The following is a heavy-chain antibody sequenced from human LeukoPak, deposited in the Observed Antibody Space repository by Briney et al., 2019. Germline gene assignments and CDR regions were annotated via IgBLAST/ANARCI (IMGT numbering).Heavy chain of an antibody. CDR2: IYHSGST. J-gene: IGHJ4*02. CDR3: ARGGSMGSGSYYNRADFDY. D-gene: IGHD3-10*01. Sequence: SETLSLTCAVSGGSISSGGYSWSWIRQPPGKGLEWIGYIYHSGSTYYNPSLKSRVTISVDRSKNQFSLKLSSVTAADTAVYYCARGGSMGSGSYYNRADFDYWGQGTLVTVSS. V-gene: IGHV4-30-2*01. CDR1: GGSISSGGYS.